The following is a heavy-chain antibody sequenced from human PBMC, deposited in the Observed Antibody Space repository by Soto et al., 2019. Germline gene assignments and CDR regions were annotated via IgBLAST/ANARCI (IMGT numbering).Heavy chain of an antibody. CDR1: GGSISSGDYY. CDR2: IYYSGST. D-gene: IGHD2-15*01. J-gene: IGHJ4*02. V-gene: IGHV4-30-4*01. Sequence: QVQLQESGPGLVKPSQTLSLTCTVSGGSISSGDYYWSWIRQPPGKVLEWIGYIYYSGSTYYNPSLKSRVTISVDTSKNQFSLKLSSVTAADTAVYYCARAGYCSGGSCYPLVGFWGQGTLVTVSS. CDR3: ARAGYCSGGSCYPLVGF.